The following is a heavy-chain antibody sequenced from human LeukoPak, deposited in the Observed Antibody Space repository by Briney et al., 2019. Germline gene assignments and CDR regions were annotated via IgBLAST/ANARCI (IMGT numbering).Heavy chain of an antibody. CDR3: ARLKVYRIQLWSSGMDV. CDR1: GYTFTSYG. V-gene: IGHV1-18*01. Sequence: ASVKVSCKASGYTFTSYGISWVRQAPGQGLEWMGWISAYNGNTNYAQKLQGRVTMTTDTSTSTAYMELRSLRSDDTAVYYCARLKVYRIQLWSSGMDVWGQGTTVTVSS. CDR2: ISAYNGNT. D-gene: IGHD5-18*01. J-gene: IGHJ6*02.